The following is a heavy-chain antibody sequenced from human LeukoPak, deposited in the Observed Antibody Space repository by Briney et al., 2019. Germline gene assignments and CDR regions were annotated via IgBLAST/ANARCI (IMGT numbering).Heavy chain of an antibody. CDR1: GGSISSSSYY. Sequence: SETLSLTCTVSGGSISSSSYYWGWIRQPPGKGLEWIGSIYHGGNTYYNPSLKSRVTISVDTSKNQFSLRLNSVTAADTALYYCARDRQYDFWSGYYGYWGQGTLVTVSS. J-gene: IGHJ4*02. D-gene: IGHD3-3*01. V-gene: IGHV4-39*02. CDR3: ARDRQYDFWSGYYGY. CDR2: IYHGGNT.